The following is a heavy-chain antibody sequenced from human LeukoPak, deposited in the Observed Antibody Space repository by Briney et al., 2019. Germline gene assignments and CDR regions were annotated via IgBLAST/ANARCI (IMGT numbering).Heavy chain of an antibody. D-gene: IGHD6-19*01. CDR1: GGSISSYY. CDR2: IYYSGST. V-gene: IGHV4-59*01. J-gene: IGHJ4*02. Sequence: SETLSLTCTVSGGSISSYYWSWIRQPPGKGLEWIGYIYYSGSTNYNPSLKSRVAISVDTSKNQFSLKLSSVTAADTAVYYCASSGYSSGGTIDYWGQGTLVTVSS. CDR3: ASSGYSSGGTIDY.